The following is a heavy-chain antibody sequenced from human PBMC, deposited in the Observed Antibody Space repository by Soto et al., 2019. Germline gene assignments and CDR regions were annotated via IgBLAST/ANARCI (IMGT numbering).Heavy chain of an antibody. CDR3: AKARCNTSNCYVPDY. Sequence: EVQLLQSGGGLVQPGGSLRLSCAASGFSFSTYTMSWVRRAPGKGLEWVSAISGSGGIPSYADSVQGRFASSRDNPKKTLYLHMNSLRAEDTAVYYCAKARCNTSNCYVPDYWGQGTLVTVSS. J-gene: IGHJ4*02. CDR2: ISGSGGIP. D-gene: IGHD4-4*01. V-gene: IGHV3-23*01. CDR1: GFSFSTYT.